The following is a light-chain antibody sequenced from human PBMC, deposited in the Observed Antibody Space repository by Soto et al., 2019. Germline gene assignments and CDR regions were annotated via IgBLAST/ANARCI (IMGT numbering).Light chain of an antibody. CDR1: QSVSRY. J-gene: IGKJ2*01. Sequence: EIVLTQSPDILSLSPGERATLSCRASQSVSRYLNWFQQKPGQAPRLLIYGASSRATGIPDRFSGSGSGTDFTLTISGLEPEDFAVFYCLQYGSSPYTFGPGTKLEIK. CDR2: GAS. CDR3: LQYGSSPYT. V-gene: IGKV3-20*01.